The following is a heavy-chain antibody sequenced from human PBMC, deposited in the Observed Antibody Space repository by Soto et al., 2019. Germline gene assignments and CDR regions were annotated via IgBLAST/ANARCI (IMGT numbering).Heavy chain of an antibody. Sequence: ASVKVPCKASGYTFTGYYMHWVRQAPGQGLEWMGWINPNSGGTNYAQKFQGWVTMTRDTSISTAYMELSRLRSDDTAVYYCARGPGPREIAVAGTGWFDPWGQGTLVTAPQ. J-gene: IGHJ5*02. CDR1: GYTFTGYY. CDR2: INPNSGGT. CDR3: ARGPGPREIAVAGTGWFDP. D-gene: IGHD6-19*01. V-gene: IGHV1-2*04.